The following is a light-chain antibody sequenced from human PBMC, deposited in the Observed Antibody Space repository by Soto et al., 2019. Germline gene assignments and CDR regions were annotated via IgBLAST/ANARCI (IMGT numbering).Light chain of an antibody. J-gene: IGLJ1*01. CDR2: DVS. Sequence: QSVLTQPASVSGSPGQSITISCTGTSSDVGGYNYVSWYQQHPGKAPKLMIYDVSDRPSGVSNRFSASKSGNTASLTISGLQAEDEADYYCSYYTSSSTPWVFGTGTKVTVL. CDR1: SSDVGGYNY. V-gene: IGLV2-14*03. CDR3: SYYTSSSTPWV.